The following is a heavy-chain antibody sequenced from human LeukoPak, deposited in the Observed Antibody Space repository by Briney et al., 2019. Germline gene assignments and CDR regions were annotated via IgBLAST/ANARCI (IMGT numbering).Heavy chain of an antibody. V-gene: IGHV1-18*01. CDR1: GYTFTSYG. CDR2: ISAYNGNT. Sequence: ASVKVSCKASGYTFTSYGISWVRQAPGQGLEWMGWISAYNGNTNYAQKLQGRVTMTTDTSTSTAYMELRSLRSDDTAVYYCARGGRKHSTYNWFDPWGQGTLVTVSS. J-gene: IGHJ5*02. CDR3: ARGGRKHSTYNWFDP. D-gene: IGHD3-16*01.